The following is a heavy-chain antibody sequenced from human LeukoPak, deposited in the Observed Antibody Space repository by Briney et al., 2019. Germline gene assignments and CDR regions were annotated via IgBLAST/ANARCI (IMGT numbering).Heavy chain of an antibody. CDR2: IYSGGST. Sequence: GGSLRLSCAASGFTFSSYSMNWVRQAPGKGLEWVSVIYSGGSTYYADSVKGRFTISRDNSKNTLYLQMNSLRAEDTAVYYCARDLSVVVTASYASDAFDIWGQGTMVTVSS. D-gene: IGHD2-21*02. CDR1: GFTFSSYS. CDR3: ARDLSVVVTASYASDAFDI. V-gene: IGHV3-66*01. J-gene: IGHJ3*02.